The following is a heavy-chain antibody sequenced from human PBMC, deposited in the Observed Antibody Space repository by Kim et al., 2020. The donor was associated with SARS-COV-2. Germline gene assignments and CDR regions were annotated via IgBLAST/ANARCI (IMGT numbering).Heavy chain of an antibody. D-gene: IGHD3-10*01. CDR1: GFTFSSYS. CDR2: ISSSSSYI. CDR3: ARDSGYYGSGTLDV. Sequence: GGSLRLSCAASGFTFSSYSMNWVRQAPGKGLEWVSSISSSSSYIYYADSVKGRFTISRDNAKNSLYLQMNSLRAEDTAVYYCARDSGYYGSGTLDVWGQGTTVTVSS. J-gene: IGHJ6*02. V-gene: IGHV3-21*01.